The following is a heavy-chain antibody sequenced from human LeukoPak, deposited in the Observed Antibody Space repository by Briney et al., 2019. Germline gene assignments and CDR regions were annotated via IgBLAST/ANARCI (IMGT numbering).Heavy chain of an antibody. CDR1: GFTFSSYT. CDR3: AKGNTASCYSGLDY. CDR2: IGGSGDST. V-gene: IGHV3-23*01. Sequence: PGGSLRLSCAASGFTFSSYTMTWVRQAPGKGLEWVSVIGGSGDSTYYADSVKGRFTISRDKSKSTLYLQMNSLRAEDTALYYCAKGNTASCYSGLDYWGQGTLVTVSS. J-gene: IGHJ4*02. D-gene: IGHD2-15*01.